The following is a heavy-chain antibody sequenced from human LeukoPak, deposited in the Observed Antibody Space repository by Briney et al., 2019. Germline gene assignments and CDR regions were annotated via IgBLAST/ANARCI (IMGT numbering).Heavy chain of an antibody. CDR1: GYSFVLFG. CDR3: ARDENYGIFFNVDY. V-gene: IGHV1-18*01. D-gene: IGHD3-16*01. CDR2: TSPYNENT. J-gene: IGHJ4*02. Sequence: ASVKVSRTTSGYSFVLFGISWVRQAPGQGLEWMGWTSPYNENTKYAENFQGRLTMTTDTSTSTVYMELRSLTSDDTAVYYCARDENYGIFFNVDYWGQGTLVTVSS.